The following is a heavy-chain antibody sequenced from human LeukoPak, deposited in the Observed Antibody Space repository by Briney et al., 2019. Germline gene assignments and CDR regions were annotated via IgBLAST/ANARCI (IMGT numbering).Heavy chain of an antibody. V-gene: IGHV3-7*01. CDR2: IKQDESEK. J-gene: IGHJ4*02. CDR1: GFTFSNYW. Sequence: HPGRSLRLSCAASGFTFSNYWMSWVRQAPGKGLEWVANIKQDESEKFYVDSVKGRFTISRDNAKNSLYLQMNSLRAEDTAVYYCARDPSGSDFDYWGQGTLVTVSS. CDR3: ARDPSGSDFDY. D-gene: IGHD5-12*01.